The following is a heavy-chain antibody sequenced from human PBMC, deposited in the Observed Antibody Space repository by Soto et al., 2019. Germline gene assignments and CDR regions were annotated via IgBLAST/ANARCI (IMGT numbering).Heavy chain of an antibody. Sequence: QVQLVQSGDEVRKPGSSVQFSCKASGYIFVNYSIAWVRQAPVPGLECMGWISTYIGNTHYASKVQGRLTMTTDTSTSTAYMDLGSLTSDDAAVYYCAMVDNYVTTTTQDVWGQVNTVTVSS. D-gene: IGHD3-16*01. V-gene: IGHV1-18*01. CDR3: AMVDNYVTTTTQDV. CDR1: GYIFVNYS. J-gene: IGHJ6*02. CDR2: ISTYIGNT.